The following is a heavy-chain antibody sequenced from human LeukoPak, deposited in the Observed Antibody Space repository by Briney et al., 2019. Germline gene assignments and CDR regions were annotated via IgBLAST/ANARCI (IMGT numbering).Heavy chain of an antibody. J-gene: IGHJ4*02. CDR3: VRDLVLVDTPGDDFDF. CDR1: GFPFNSYW. V-gene: IGHV3-74*03. CDR2: INPNSRII. Sequence: PGGPLRLSCAASGFPFNSYWMHWVRQAPGKGLLWVARINPNSRIITYADSVRGRFTISRDNAKNTLSLQMNSLIVEDTAVYYCVRDLVLVDTPGDDFDFWGQGTLVTVSS. D-gene: IGHD2-21*01.